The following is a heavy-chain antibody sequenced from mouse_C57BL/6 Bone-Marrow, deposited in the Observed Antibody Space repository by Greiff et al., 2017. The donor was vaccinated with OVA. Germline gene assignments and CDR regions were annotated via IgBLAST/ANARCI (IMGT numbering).Heavy chain of an antibody. CDR1: GFTFSSYG. CDR3: ARHNGSSTGCFDV. Sequence: EVQLVEPGGDLVKPGGSLKLSCAASGFTFSSYGMSWVRQTPDKRLEWVATISSGGSYTYYPDSVKGRFTISRDNAKNTLYLQMSSLKSEDTAMYYGARHNGSSTGCFDVWGTGTTVTVSS. CDR2: ISSGGSYT. D-gene: IGHD1-1*01. J-gene: IGHJ1*03. V-gene: IGHV5-6*01.